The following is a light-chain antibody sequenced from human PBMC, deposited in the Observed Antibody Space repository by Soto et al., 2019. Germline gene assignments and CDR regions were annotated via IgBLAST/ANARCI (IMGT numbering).Light chain of an antibody. V-gene: IGLV2-14*01. CDR2: EVS. CDR3: SSYTSSSTLQV. CDR1: SSDVGGYNY. Sequence: QSVLTQPASVSGSPGQSITISCTGTSSDVGGYNYVSWYQQHPGKAPKLMIYEVSNRPSGVSNRFSGSKSGNTASLTISGLQAEDEDDYYCSSYTSSSTLQVFGTGTKLTVL. J-gene: IGLJ1*01.